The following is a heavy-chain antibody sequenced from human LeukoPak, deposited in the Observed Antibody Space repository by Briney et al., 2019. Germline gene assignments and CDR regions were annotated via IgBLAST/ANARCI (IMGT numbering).Heavy chain of an antibody. Sequence: GGSLRLSCAASGFAFSNYVMSWVRQAPGKGLEWVSYINHNGEMIFYPDFVKGRFTISRDNAKNSLYLQMNSLRDEDTAVYYCARDNDWAFHYWGQGTLVTVSS. J-gene: IGHJ4*02. CDR3: ARDNDWAFHY. V-gene: IGHV3-48*02. CDR1: GFAFSNYV. D-gene: IGHD3-9*01. CDR2: INHNGEMI.